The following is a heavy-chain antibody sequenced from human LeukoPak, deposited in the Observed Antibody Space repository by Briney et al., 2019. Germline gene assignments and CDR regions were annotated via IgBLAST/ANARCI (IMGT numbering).Heavy chain of an antibody. J-gene: IGHJ4*02. Sequence: PGGSLRLSCAASGFTFSSYEMNWVRQAPGKGLEWVSYISSSGSTIYYADSVKGRFTISRDNAKSSLYLQMNSLRADDTAMYFCASHSVAVLPIATFDYWGQGTLVTVSS. CDR1: GFTFSSYE. D-gene: IGHD2-21*01. CDR3: ASHSVAVLPIATFDY. V-gene: IGHV3-48*03. CDR2: ISSSGSTI.